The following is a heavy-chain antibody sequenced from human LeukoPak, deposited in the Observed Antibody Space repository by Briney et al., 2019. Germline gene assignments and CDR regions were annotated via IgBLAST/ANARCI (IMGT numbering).Heavy chain of an antibody. V-gene: IGHV1-69*05. CDR3: AREPYCGGDCYYAFDI. CDR1: GGTFSSYA. Sequence: SVKVSCKASGGTFSSYAIRWVRQAPGQGLEWMGRIIPIFGTANYAQKFQGRVTITTDESTSTAYMELSSLRSEDTAVYYCAREPYCGGDCYYAFDIWGQGTMVTVSS. D-gene: IGHD2-21*02. CDR2: IIPIFGTA. J-gene: IGHJ3*02.